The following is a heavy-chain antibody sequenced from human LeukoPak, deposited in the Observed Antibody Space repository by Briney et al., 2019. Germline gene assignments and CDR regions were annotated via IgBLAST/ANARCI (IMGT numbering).Heavy chain of an antibody. CDR2: ISGSGGGT. CDR1: GFTFSGYA. J-gene: IGHJ4*02. D-gene: IGHD5-24*01. Sequence: GGSLRLSCAASGFTFSGYAMTWVRQAPGKGLEWVSGISGSGGGTFYADSVKGRFTISRDNSKNTLYLQIHRLRAEDTAVYYCAKEEDGYFDHWGQGALVTVSS. V-gene: IGHV3-23*01. CDR3: AKEEDGYFDH.